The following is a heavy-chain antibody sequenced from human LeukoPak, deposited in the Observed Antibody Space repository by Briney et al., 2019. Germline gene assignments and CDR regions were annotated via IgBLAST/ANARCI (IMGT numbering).Heavy chain of an antibody. V-gene: IGHV3-23*01. Sequence: HPGGSLRLSCAASGFTFSSYGMSWVRQAPGKGLGWVSGISVRADSTSYADSVKGRFTISRDNSKNTLYLQMNSLRDEDTAVYYCAKDYNWSDGYWGQGTLVTVSS. CDR1: GFTFSSYG. CDR3: AKDYNWSDGY. D-gene: IGHD1-20*01. J-gene: IGHJ4*02. CDR2: ISVRADST.